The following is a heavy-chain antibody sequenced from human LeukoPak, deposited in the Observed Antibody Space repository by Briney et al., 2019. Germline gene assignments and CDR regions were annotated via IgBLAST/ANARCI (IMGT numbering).Heavy chain of an antibody. D-gene: IGHD4/OR15-4a*01. J-gene: IGHJ4*02. V-gene: IGHV4-34*01. CDR3: AREGRMSMGIEY. Sequence: SETLSLTCAVYGGSLSGYYWSWIRQSPGKGLEWIGEINHGGSTNYNPSLKSRVTMSVDTSKNHFSLKLSSVTAADTAVYFCAREGRMSMGIEYWGQGTQVTVSS. CDR1: GGSLSGYY. CDR2: INHGGST.